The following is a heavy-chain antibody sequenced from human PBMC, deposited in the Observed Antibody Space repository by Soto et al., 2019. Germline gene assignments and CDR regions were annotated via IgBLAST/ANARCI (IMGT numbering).Heavy chain of an antibody. CDR2: ISAYNGNT. Sequence: QVQLVQSGAEVKKPGASVKVSCKASGYTFSSYFISWVRQAPGQGLEWMGWISAYNGNTNYAQKLMGRATMTPDTSTSTAYLELRGMRSEDSAVYYLGRGLPTVDYWGLVTLVTVSS. V-gene: IGHV1-18*01. J-gene: IGHJ4*02. CDR1: GYTFSSYF. CDR3: GRGLPTVDY.